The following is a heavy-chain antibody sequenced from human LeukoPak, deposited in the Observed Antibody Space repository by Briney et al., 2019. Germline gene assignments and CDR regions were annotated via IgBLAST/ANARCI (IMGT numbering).Heavy chain of an antibody. V-gene: IGHV2-70*01. Sequence: SGHALVKPTQTLTLTCTFSVFSLSTTGMCVSWIRQPPGKALEWLALIDCDDDKYYITSLKTRLTISKDTSKNQVVLTMTNMDPVDTATYYCARMEARYSYGYDYWGQGTLVTVSS. D-gene: IGHD5-18*01. CDR2: IDCDDDK. J-gene: IGHJ4*02. CDR3: ARMEARYSYGYDY. CDR1: VFSLSTTGMC.